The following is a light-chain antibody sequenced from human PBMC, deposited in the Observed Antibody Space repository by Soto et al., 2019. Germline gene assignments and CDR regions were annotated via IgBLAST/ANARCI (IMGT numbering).Light chain of an antibody. CDR3: QQYGSSPPLT. CDR2: GAS. CDR1: RSVSSRF. Sequence: EIVLTQSPGTLSLSPGGRTTLSCRASRSVSSRFLAWYQQKPGQAPRLLLYGASSRATGIPDRFSGSGSGTDFTLTISRLEPEDFAVYYCQQYGSSPPLTFGGGTKVEIK. J-gene: IGKJ4*01. V-gene: IGKV3-20*01.